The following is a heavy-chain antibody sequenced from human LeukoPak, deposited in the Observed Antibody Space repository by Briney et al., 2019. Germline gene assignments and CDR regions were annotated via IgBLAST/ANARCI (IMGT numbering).Heavy chain of an antibody. CDR2: IHPVDSDT. J-gene: IGHJ4*02. CDR1: GSRFTAYW. V-gene: IGHV5-51*01. Sequence: GESLQISCKASGSRFTAYWIGWVRQMPGKGLEWMGVIHPVDSDTTYSPSFQGQVTISAEKSNNIAYLEWDSLKASDSGTYYCARRTGSGTYYSLFFDYWGQGALVTVSS. CDR3: ARRTGSGTYYSLFFDY. D-gene: IGHD1-26*01.